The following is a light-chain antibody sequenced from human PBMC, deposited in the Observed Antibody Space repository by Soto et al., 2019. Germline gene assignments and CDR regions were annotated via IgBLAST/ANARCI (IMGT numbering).Light chain of an antibody. V-gene: IGKV3-11*01. CDR2: GAS. J-gene: IGKJ1*01. Sequence: EIVLTQSPATLSLSTGEIATLSCRASQSGSSYLAWYQQKPGQAPTLLIYGASNRATGIPASFSGSESGTDFTLTISDLEPEDFAVYYCQQHSHWPPWTFGQGTRVELK. CDR3: QQHSHWPPWT. CDR1: QSGSSY.